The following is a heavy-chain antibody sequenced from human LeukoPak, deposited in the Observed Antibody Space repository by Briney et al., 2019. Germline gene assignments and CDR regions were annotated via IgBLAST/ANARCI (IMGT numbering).Heavy chain of an antibody. CDR2: ISWNSGSI. D-gene: IGHD3-22*01. CDR3: AKDGTRYDSSGYYSHLDY. V-gene: IGHV3-9*03. Sequence: GMSLRLSRAASGFTFDDYAMHWVRQAPGKGLEWVSGISWNSGSIGYADSVKGRFTISRDNAKNSLYLQMNSLRAEDMALYYCAKDGTRYDSSGYYSHLDYWGQGRLVTVSS. J-gene: IGHJ4*02. CDR1: GFTFDDYA.